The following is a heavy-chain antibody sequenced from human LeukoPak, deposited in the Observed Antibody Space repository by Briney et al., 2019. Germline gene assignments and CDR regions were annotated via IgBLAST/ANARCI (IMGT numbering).Heavy chain of an antibody. J-gene: IGHJ4*02. CDR1: GFTFSSYA. V-gene: IGHV3-23*01. D-gene: IGHD3-3*01. CDR3: AKQDFWSGYSDY. Sequence: PGGSLRLSCAASGFTFSSYAMNWVRQAPGKGLEWVSAISGSGGSTYYADSVKGRFTISRDNSKNTLYLQVNSLRAEDTAVYYCAKQDFWSGYSDYWGQGTLVTVSS. CDR2: ISGSGGST.